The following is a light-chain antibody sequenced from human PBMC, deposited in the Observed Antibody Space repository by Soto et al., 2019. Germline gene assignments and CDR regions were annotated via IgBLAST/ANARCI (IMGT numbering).Light chain of an antibody. V-gene: IGKV1-9*01. CDR2: TAS. CDR1: QGISSY. J-gene: IGKJ4*01. CDR3: QQHNSYPLT. Sequence: DIQLTQSPSFLSASVGDRVTITCRASQGISSYLAWYQQTPGKAPNLLIYTASTLQSGVPSRFSASGSGTEFTRTISSLQPEDFATYYCQQHNSYPLTFGGGTKVEIK.